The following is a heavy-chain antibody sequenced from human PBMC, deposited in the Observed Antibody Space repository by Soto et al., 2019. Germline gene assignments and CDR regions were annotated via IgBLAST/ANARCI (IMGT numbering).Heavy chain of an antibody. V-gene: IGHV3-53*01. Sequence: GGSLRLSCAASGFTVSSNYMSWVRQAPGKGLEWVSVIYSGGSTYYADSVKGRFTISRDNSKNTLYLQMNSLRAEDTAVYYCARELVLTGYFPSTEYYGMDVWGQGTTVTVSS. CDR2: IYSGGST. CDR3: ARELVLTGYFPSTEYYGMDV. D-gene: IGHD3-9*01. CDR1: GFTVSSNY. J-gene: IGHJ6*02.